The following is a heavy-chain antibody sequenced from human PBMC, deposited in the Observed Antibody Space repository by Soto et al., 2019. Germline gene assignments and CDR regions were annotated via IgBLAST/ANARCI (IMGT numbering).Heavy chain of an antibody. Sequence: PSETLSLTCAVYGGSFSGYYWSWIRQPPGKGLEWIGEINHSGSTNYNPSLKSRVTISVYTAKNQFSLKLSSVAAADTAVYYCARVRGGGPFDDWGQGTLVTVSS. CDR3: ARVRGGGPFDD. D-gene: IGHD1-26*01. CDR1: GGSFSGYY. CDR2: INHSGST. J-gene: IGHJ4*02. V-gene: IGHV4-34*09.